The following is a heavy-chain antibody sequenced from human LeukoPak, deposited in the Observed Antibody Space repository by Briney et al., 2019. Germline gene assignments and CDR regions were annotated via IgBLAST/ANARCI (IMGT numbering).Heavy chain of an antibody. CDR2: IYPGDSDT. J-gene: IGHJ4*02. CDR1: GYSFTSYW. Sequence: GESLKISCKGSGYSFTSYWIGWVRQMPGKGLEWMGIIYPGDSDTRYSPSFQGQVTISADKSISTAYLQWSSLKASDTAMYYCARLRDDSSGYYNDYYFDYWGQGTLVTVSS. V-gene: IGHV5-51*01. D-gene: IGHD3-22*01. CDR3: ARLRDDSSGYYNDYYFDY.